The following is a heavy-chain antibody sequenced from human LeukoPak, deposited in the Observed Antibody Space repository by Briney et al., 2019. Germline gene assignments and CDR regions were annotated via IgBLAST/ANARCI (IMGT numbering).Heavy chain of an antibody. Sequence: ASVKVSCKASGYTFTGYYMHWVRQAPGQGLEWMGWINPNSGGTKYAQKFQGRVTMTRDTSISTAYMELSRLRSDDTAVYYCARVSSGWNYYFDYWGQGTLVTVSS. CDR1: GYTFTGYY. CDR2: INPNSGGT. D-gene: IGHD6-19*01. V-gene: IGHV1-2*02. CDR3: ARVSSGWNYYFDY. J-gene: IGHJ4*02.